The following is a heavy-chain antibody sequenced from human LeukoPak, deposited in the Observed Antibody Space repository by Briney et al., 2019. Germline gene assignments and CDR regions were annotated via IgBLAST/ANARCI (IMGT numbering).Heavy chain of an antibody. CDR2: IIPIFGTA. CDR3: AVSLFSSWYVDYYYYYMDV. CDR1: GYTFTGYY. Sequence: SVKVSCKASGYTFTGYYMRWVRQAPGQGLEWMGGIIPIFGTANYAQKFQGRVTITTDESTSTAYMELSSLRSEDTAVYYCAVSLFSSWYVDYYYYYMDVWGKGTTVTVSS. D-gene: IGHD6-13*01. J-gene: IGHJ6*03. V-gene: IGHV1-69*05.